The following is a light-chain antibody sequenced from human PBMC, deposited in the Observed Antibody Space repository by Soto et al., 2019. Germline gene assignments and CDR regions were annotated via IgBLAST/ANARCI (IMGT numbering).Light chain of an antibody. CDR3: QVWDSATDHYV. J-gene: IGLJ1*01. CDR2: EDS. Sequence: YDLTHPPSVSVAPGQTASITCGGNNFGRKSVHWYQQKPGKAPVLVVFEDSDRPSGIPDRFFGYKSGNTATLTISRVEAGDEADYYCQVWDSATDHYVFGTGTKVTVL. V-gene: IGLV3-21*02. CDR1: NFGRKS.